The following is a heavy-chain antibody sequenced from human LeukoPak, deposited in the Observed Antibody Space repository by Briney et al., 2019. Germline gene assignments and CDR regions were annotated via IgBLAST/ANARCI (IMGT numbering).Heavy chain of an antibody. CDR2: MNPNSGNT. V-gene: IGHV1-8*03. Sequence: GASVKVSCKASGYTFTSYDISWVRQATGQGLEWMGWMNPNSGNTGYAQKFQGRVTITRNTSISTAYMELSSLRSEDTAVYYCARRRDGYNFAFDIWGQGTMVTVSS. CDR3: ARRRDGYNFAFDI. D-gene: IGHD5-24*01. J-gene: IGHJ3*02. CDR1: GYTFTSYD.